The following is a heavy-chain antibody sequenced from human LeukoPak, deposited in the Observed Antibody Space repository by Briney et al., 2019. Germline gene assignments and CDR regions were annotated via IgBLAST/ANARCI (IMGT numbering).Heavy chain of an antibody. CDR2: INQDGSEK. CDR3: ARGFDGYYGFDI. Sequence: GGSLRLSCAASGFTFDDYAMHWVRQAPGKGLEWVANINQDGSEKYYVDSVKGRFTISRDNAKNSMYLQMNSLRAEDTAVYYCARGFDGYYGFDIWGQGTMVTVSS. J-gene: IGHJ3*02. CDR1: GFTFDDYA. V-gene: IGHV3-7*05. D-gene: IGHD5-24*01.